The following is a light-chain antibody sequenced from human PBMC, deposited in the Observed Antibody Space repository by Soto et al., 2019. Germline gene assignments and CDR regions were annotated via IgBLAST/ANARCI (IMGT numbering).Light chain of an antibody. V-gene: IGKV4-1*01. Sequence: DNVMTQSPASLAVSLGERATINCKSSQSVLYSSNNKNYLAWYQQKPGQPPKLLIYWASTRESGVPDRFSGSGSGTDFTLTISSLQAEDVAVYYCQQYYSTPPTFGQGTKVDSK. J-gene: IGKJ1*01. CDR2: WAS. CDR1: QSVLYSSNNKNY. CDR3: QQYYSTPPT.